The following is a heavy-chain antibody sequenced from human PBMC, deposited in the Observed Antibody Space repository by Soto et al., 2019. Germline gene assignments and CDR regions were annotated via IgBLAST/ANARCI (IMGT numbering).Heavy chain of an antibody. Sequence: QVQLVQSGAEVKKPGSSVKVSCKASGGTFSSYSINWVRQAPGQGLEWMGEIIPIFGTANYAQKLQGRVTITVDESTSTAYMELSSLRSEDTAVYFCARDGGRHSGGIDYWGQGTLVTVSS. V-gene: IGHV1-69*01. J-gene: IGHJ4*02. D-gene: IGHD1-26*01. CDR1: GGTFSSYS. CDR2: IIPIFGTA. CDR3: ARDGGRHSGGIDY.